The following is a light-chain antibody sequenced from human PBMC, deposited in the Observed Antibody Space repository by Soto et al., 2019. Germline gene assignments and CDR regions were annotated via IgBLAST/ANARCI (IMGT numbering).Light chain of an antibody. CDR2: DAY. J-gene: IGKJ5*01. CDR3: QHRHWWPIT. V-gene: IGKV3-11*01. Sequence: EVVLTQSPVTLSLSPGETATLSCRASQSFRGLLARYQQKPGQAPSLLIYDAYNRATGIPPRFSGSRSGATFTLTISSLEPDDSAVYYYQHRHWWPITFGQGTRLEIK. CDR1: QSFRGL.